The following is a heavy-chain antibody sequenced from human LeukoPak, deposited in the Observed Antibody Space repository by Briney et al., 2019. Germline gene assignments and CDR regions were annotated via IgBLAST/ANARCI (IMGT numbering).Heavy chain of an antibody. CDR3: ARDRVTTSSSWYLDL. CDR2: ISSSSSTI. D-gene: IGHD4-17*01. V-gene: IGHV3-48*01. J-gene: IGHJ2*01. Sequence: GGSLRLSCAASGFTFSSYSMNWVRQAPGKGLEWVSYISSSSSTIYYADSVKGRFTISRDNAKNSLYLQMNSLRAEDTAVYYCARDRVTTSSSWYLDLWGRGTLVTVSS. CDR1: GFTFSSYS.